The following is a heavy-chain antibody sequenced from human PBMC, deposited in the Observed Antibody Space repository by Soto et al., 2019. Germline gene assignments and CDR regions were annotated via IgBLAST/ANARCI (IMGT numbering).Heavy chain of an antibody. J-gene: IGHJ3*02. CDR3: ARLTPLINSGYRNDAFDI. CDR1: GFTFSSYA. D-gene: IGHD3-22*01. Sequence: EVQLLESGGGLVLPGGSLRLSCAASGFTFSSYAMSWVRQAPGKGLEWVSAISGSGGSTYYADSVKGRFTISRDNSKNTRYLQMNSLRAEDTAVYYCARLTPLINSGYRNDAFDIWGQGTMVTVSS. V-gene: IGHV3-23*01. CDR2: ISGSGGST.